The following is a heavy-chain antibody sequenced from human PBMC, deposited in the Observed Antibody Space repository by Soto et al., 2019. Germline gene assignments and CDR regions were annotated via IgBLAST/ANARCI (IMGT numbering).Heavy chain of an antibody. Sequence: SQTLSLTCAISGDSVSSNSAAWNWIRQSPSRGLEWLGRTYYRSKWYKEYAASVKSRITINPDTSNNQFSLQLNSVSPEDTAVYYCVRTVGWLDPWGQGTLVTVSS. V-gene: IGHV6-1*01. J-gene: IGHJ5*02. D-gene: IGHD2-15*01. CDR2: TYYRSKWYK. CDR3: VRTVGWLDP. CDR1: GDSVSSNSAA.